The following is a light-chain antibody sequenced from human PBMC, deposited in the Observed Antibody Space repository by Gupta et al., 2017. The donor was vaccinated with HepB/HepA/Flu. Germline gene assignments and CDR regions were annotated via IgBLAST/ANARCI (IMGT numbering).Light chain of an antibody. V-gene: IGKV3-11*02. CDR2: DAS. Sequence: IVLTQSPATLSLSPGERATLSCRASQSVSSYLAWYQQKPGQAPRLLIYDASNRDTGIPARVSGSGYGRDFALTISSREPEDFTVYYGQQHSNSPPRTFGQGTQVEIK. CDR3: QQHSNSPPRT. J-gene: IGKJ5*01. CDR1: QSVSSY.